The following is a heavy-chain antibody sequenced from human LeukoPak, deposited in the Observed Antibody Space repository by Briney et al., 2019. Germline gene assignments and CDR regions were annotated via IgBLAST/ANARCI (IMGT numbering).Heavy chain of an antibody. CDR1: GFTFSSYG. CDR3: AKSYSNYFDY. CDR2: IWYDGSKK. J-gene: IGHJ4*02. V-gene: IGHV3-33*06. Sequence: GGSLRLSCAASGFTFSSYGTHWIRQAPGKGLEWVAVIWYDGSKKSYADSVKGRFTISRDNSKNTLYLQMNSLRAEDTAVYYCAKSYSNYFDYWGQGTLVTVSS. D-gene: IGHD4-11*01.